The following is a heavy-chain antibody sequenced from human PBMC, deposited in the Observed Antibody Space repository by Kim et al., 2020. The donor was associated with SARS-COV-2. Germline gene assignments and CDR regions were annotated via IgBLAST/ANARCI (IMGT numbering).Heavy chain of an antibody. V-gene: IGHV3-30*18. CDR1: GFTFRSYG. CDR2: ISYDGSNK. D-gene: IGHD5-12*01. Sequence: GGSLRLSCAASGFTFRSYGMHWVRQAPGKGLEWVAVISYDGSNKYYVDSVKGRFTISRDNSKNTVYLQMNSLRAEDTAVYHCAKTLSGYSGYIDYWGQGTLVTVSS. CDR3: AKTLSGYSGYIDY. J-gene: IGHJ4*02.